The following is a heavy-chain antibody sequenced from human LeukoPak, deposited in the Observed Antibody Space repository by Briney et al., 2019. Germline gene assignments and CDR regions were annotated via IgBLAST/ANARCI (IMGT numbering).Heavy chain of an antibody. CDR3: AKWTVREWFYSLGG. CDR2: ISSSSSYL. V-gene: IGHV3-21*01. CDR1: GFTFSSYS. J-gene: IGHJ4*02. Sequence: PGGSLRLSCAASGFTFSSYSMNWVRQAPGKGLEWVSSISSSSSYLYYADSVKGRFTISRDNAKNSLYLQMNSLRAEDTAVYYCAKWTVREWFYSLGGWGQGTLVTVSS. D-gene: IGHD3-3*01.